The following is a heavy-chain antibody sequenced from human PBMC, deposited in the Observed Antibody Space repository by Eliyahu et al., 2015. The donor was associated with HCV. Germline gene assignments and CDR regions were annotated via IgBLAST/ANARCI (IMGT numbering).Heavy chain of an antibody. CDR2: IKPSGGNT. Sequence: QVQLVQSGAEVKKPGASVKVSCKASGYTFTDYYMHWVRQAPGQGLEWMGIIKPSGGNTNYTQKLQGRLTMTSDTSTSTVYMELSSLRSEDTAVYYCVRADDQDFDCWGQGTLVTVSS. CDR1: GYTFTDYY. J-gene: IGHJ4*02. CDR3: VRADDQDFDC. D-gene: IGHD1-1*01. V-gene: IGHV1-46*04.